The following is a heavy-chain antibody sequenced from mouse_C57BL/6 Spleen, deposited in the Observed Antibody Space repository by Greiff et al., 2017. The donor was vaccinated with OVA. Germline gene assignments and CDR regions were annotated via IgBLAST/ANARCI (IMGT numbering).Heavy chain of an antibody. CDR1: GYTFTSYW. D-gene: IGHD1-1*01. V-gene: IGHV1-59*01. J-gene: IGHJ2*01. Sequence: QVQLQQPGAELVRPGTSVKLSCKASGYTFTSYWMHWVKQRPGQGLEWIGVIDPSDSYTNYNQKFKGKATLTVDTSSSTAYMQLSSLTSEDSAVYYCARPSVVAHCDYWGQGTTLTVSS. CDR3: ARPSVVAHCDY. CDR2: IDPSDSYT.